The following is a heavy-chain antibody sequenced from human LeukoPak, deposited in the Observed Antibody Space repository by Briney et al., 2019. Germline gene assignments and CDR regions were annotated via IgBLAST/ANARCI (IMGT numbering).Heavy chain of an antibody. D-gene: IGHD3-22*01. V-gene: IGHV3-23*01. Sequence: PAGGSLRLSCAASGFTFSSYAMSWVRQAPGKGLEWVSAISGSGNNTYYADSVKGRFTISRDNSKNTLSLQMNSLKAEDTAVYYCAKPRGYYVLAFDYWGQGTLVTVSS. CDR1: GFTFSSYA. CDR3: AKPRGYYVLAFDY. J-gene: IGHJ4*02. CDR2: ISGSGNNT.